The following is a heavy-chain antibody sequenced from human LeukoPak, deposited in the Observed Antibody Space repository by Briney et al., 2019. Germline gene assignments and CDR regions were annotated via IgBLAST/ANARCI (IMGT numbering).Heavy chain of an antibody. D-gene: IGHD2-2*01. CDR3: ARDETIVVPAANNYYYYYGMDV. CDR1: GFTFSSYS. V-gene: IGHV3-21*01. CDR2: ISSSSSYI. J-gene: IGHJ6*02. Sequence: GGSLRLSCAASGFTFSSYSMNWVRQAPGKGLEWVSSISSSSSYIYYADSVKGRFTISRDNAKNSLYLQMNSLRAEDTAVYYCARDETIVVPAANNYYYYYGMDVWGQGTTVTVSS.